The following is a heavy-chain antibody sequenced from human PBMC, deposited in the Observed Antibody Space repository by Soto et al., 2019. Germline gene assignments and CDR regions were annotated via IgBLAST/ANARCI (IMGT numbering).Heavy chain of an antibody. CDR1: GYTFTSYA. Sequence: ASVKVSCKASGYTFTSYAMHWVRQAPGQRLEWMGWINAGNGNTKYSQKFQGRVTITRDTSASTAYMELGSLRSEDTAVYYCARSSGDTVGRWFDPWGQGTLVTVSS. V-gene: IGHV1-3*01. D-gene: IGHD3-10*01. J-gene: IGHJ5*02. CDR3: ARSSGDTVGRWFDP. CDR2: INAGNGNT.